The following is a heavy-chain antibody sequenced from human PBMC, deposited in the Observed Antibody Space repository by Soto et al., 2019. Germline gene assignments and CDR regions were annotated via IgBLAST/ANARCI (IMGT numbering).Heavy chain of an antibody. Sequence: QVQLVESGGDVVQPGRSLRLSCAASGFTFSSTSMHWVRQAPGNGLEWVAVISSDGSKKYYADSMRGRFTISRDNSKNTLYLQMRSLRPEDTAIYYCVSYERYWGKGTLVTVS. V-gene: IGHV3-30*14. CDR2: ISSDGSKK. CDR1: GFTFSSTS. D-gene: IGHD5-12*01. J-gene: IGHJ4*02. CDR3: VSYERY.